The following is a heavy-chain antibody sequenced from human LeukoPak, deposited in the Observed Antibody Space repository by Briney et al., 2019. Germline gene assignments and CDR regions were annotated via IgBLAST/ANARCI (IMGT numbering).Heavy chain of an antibody. CDR2: TSNDGSDK. CDR1: GFTFSNYG. J-gene: IGHJ4*02. CDR3: AKVAATLFGFFDY. V-gene: IGHV3-30*18. D-gene: IGHD3-10*02. Sequence: GRSLRLSCVASGFTFSNYGIHWVRQAPGKGLEWVAVTSNDGSDKFYADSVKGRFTISRDNSKNTLYLQMNSLRAEDTAVYYCAKVAATLFGFFDYWGQGTLVTVSS.